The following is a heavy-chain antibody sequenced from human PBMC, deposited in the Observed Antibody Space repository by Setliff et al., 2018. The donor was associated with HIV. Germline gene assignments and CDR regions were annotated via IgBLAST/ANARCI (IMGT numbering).Heavy chain of an antibody. CDR3: ARDGPQTFGDYERYYFDY. V-gene: IGHV4-39*07. Sequence: SETLSLTCTVSGDPMSSTSYYWGWIRQPPGKWLEWIGSIYYSGSTQYNPSLKSRVTISVDPSKNQFSLKLTSVTAADTAVYYCARDGPQTFGDYERYYFDYWGQGTLVTAPQ. D-gene: IGHD4-17*01. J-gene: IGHJ4*02. CDR1: GDPMSSTSYY. CDR2: IYYSGST.